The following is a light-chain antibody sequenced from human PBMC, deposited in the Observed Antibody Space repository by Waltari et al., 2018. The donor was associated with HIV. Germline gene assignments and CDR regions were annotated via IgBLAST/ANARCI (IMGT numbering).Light chain of an antibody. Sequence: QSALTQPRSVSGSPGQSVTISCRRSSTDLGDYNYFSWYQQHPGQVPKIVIFEFSKRPSGVPDRFSGSKSVNTASLTISGLQAEDEADYYCCSYAGTYTWVFGGGTRLTVL. J-gene: IGLJ2*01. CDR1: STDLGDYNY. V-gene: IGLV2-11*01. CDR2: EFS. CDR3: CSYAGTYTWV.